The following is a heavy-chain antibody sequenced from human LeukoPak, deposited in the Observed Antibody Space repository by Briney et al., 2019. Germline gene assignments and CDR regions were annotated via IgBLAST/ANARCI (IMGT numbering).Heavy chain of an antibody. Sequence: GGSLRLSCAASGFTFSSYSMNWVRQAPGKGLEWVSYIGNTGSTTYYADSVKGRFTISRDNAKNSLYLQMDSLRAEDTAVYYCTRDSNYMDVWGKGTTVTVSS. J-gene: IGHJ6*03. V-gene: IGHV3-48*04. CDR1: GFTFSSYS. D-gene: IGHD3-3*02. CDR2: IGNTGSTT. CDR3: TRDSNYMDV.